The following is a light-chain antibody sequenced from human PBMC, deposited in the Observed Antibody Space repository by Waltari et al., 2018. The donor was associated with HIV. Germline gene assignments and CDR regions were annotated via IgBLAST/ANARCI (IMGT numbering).Light chain of an antibody. CDR3: AAYDDNLPGWM. CDR1: SSNIGSPS. J-gene: IGLJ3*02. V-gene: IGLV1-47*01. CDR2: RND. Sequence: QSVLTQPPSASGTPGQTVTLSCSGSSSNIGSPSLFWYQQFPGTAPKVLIYRNDRRPSGVPDRFSASRSGTSASLVISGLRSEDEADYYCAAYDDNLPGWMFGGGTKLTAL.